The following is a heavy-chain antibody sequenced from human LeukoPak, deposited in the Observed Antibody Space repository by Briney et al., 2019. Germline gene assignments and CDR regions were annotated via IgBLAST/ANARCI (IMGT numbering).Heavy chain of an antibody. D-gene: IGHD5-18*01. J-gene: IGHJ6*03. V-gene: IGHV3-30*04. CDR2: ISYDGSNK. CDR1: GFTFSSYA. CDR3: ARDPKGYSYGLDYYYYYMDV. Sequence: PGGSLTLSCAASGFTFSSYAMHWVRQAPGKELEWVAVISYDGSNKYYADSVKGRFTIPRDNSKNTLYLQMNSLRAEDTAVYYCARDPKGYSYGLDYYYYYMDVWGKGTTVTVSS.